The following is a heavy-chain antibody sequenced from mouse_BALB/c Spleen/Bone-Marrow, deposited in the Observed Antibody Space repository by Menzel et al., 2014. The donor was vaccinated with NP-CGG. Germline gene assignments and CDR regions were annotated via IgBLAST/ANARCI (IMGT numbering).Heavy chain of an antibody. D-gene: IGHD1-1*01. CDR3: ARRGYYGSSYYFDY. J-gene: IGHJ2*01. CDR2: IYPGDGDT. Sequence: QVQLQQSGAELVRPGSSVKISCKASGYAFSSYWMNWVKPRPGQGLEWIGQIYPGDGDTNYNGKFKGKATLTADKSSSTAYMQLSSLTSEDSAVYFCARRGYYGSSYYFDYWGQGTTLTVSS. V-gene: IGHV1-80*01. CDR1: GYAFSSYW.